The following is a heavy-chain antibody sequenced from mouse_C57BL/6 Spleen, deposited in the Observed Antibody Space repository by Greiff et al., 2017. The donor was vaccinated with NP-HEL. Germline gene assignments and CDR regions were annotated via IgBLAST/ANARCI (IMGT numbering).Heavy chain of an antibody. CDR1: GFTITDYD. D-gene: IGHD2-5*01. CDR2: IYPGDGDT. Sequence: EVQLQQSGAELVRPGASVKLSCTASGFTITDYDMPWVKQRPEQGLEWIGRIYPGDGDTDYAAKFQGKATMTADTSSNTAYLQLSSLTSEDTAVYYCTRYSNYAMDYWGQGTSVTVSS. J-gene: IGHJ4*01. CDR3: TRYSNYAMDY. V-gene: IGHV14-1*01.